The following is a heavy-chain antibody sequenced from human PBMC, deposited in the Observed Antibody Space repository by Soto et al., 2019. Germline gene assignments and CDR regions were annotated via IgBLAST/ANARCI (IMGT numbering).Heavy chain of an antibody. CDR2: ISGSGGST. Sequence: EVQLLESGGGLVQRGGSLRLCCAASGFTFSSYVMSWVRQAPGKGLEWVAGISGSGGSTYYADSVKGRFTISRDNSKNTLYLQMNSLRAEETAVYYCAKDRRYRSGRGWFDPWCQGTLVTVSS. J-gene: IGHJ5*02. CDR1: GFTFSSYV. CDR3: AKDRRYRSGRGWFDP. V-gene: IGHV3-23*01. D-gene: IGHD6-19*01.